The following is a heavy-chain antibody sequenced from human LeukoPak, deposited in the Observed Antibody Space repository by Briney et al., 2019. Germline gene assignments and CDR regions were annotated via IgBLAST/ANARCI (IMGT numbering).Heavy chain of an antibody. J-gene: IGHJ4*02. CDR3: ARAVTGGSWYRSYYFDY. V-gene: IGHV1-69*13. CDR2: IIPIFGTA. Sequence: SVKVSCKASGGTFSSYAISWVRQAPGQGLEWMGGIIPIFGTANYAQKFQGRVTITADESTSTAYMELSSLRSEDTAVYYCARAVTGGSWYRSYYFDYWGQGTLVTVSS. D-gene: IGHD6-13*01. CDR1: GGTFSSYA.